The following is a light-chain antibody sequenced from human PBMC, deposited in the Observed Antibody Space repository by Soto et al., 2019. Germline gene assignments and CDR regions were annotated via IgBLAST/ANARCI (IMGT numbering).Light chain of an antibody. V-gene: IGLV2-14*01. Sequence: QSALTQPASVSGSPGQSITISCTGTSSDVGGYNYVSWYQHHAGKAPRLMIYASSNRPSGVSHRFSGSRSGNTASLTISGLQAEDEADYYCQSYDSSLSALVFGGGTKLTVL. J-gene: IGLJ2*01. CDR2: ASS. CDR1: SSDVGGYNY. CDR3: QSYDSSLSALV.